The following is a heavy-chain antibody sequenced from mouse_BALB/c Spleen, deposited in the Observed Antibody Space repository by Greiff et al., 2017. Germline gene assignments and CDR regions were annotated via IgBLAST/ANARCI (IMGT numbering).Heavy chain of an antibody. V-gene: IGHV2-6-7*01. CDR1: GFSLTGYG. Sequence: QVQLQQSGPGLVAPSQSLSITCTVSGFSLTGYGVNWVRQPPGKGLEWLGMIWGDGSTDYNSALKSRLSISKDNSKSQVFLKMNSLQTDDTARYYCAREGYGNYWYFDVWGAGTTVTVSS. CDR3: AREGYGNYWYFDV. J-gene: IGHJ1*01. D-gene: IGHD2-1*01. CDR2: IWGDGST.